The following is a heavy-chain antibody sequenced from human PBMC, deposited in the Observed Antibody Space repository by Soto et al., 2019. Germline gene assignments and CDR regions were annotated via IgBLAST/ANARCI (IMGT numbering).Heavy chain of an antibody. D-gene: IGHD3-10*01. Sequence: PSETLSLTCTVSGGSISSGGYYWSWIRQRPGKGLEWIGYIYYSGSTYYNPSLKSRVTISVDTSKNQFSLKLSSVTAADTAGYYCVRGAMREVGFDLSCQTPMGTVS. CDR2: IYYSGST. CDR3: VRGAMREVGFDL. CDR1: GGSISSGGYY. J-gene: IGHJ3*01. V-gene: IGHV4-31*03.